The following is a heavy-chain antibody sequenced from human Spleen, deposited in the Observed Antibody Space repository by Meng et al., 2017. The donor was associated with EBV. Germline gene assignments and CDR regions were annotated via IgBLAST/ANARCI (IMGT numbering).Heavy chain of an antibody. D-gene: IGHD2-15*01. CDR1: GYTFTTYQ. CDR3: ATRVAGSDVFDI. CDR2: MNPYSGNT. V-gene: IGHV1-8*02. J-gene: IGHJ3*02. Sequence: QGQLVQSGAEVKRPGASVKISCKASGYTFTTYQIHWVRQAPGEGLEWMGWMNPYSGNTGYAQKFRGRVMMTRNTSISTSFMDLSSLRSDDTAVYYCATRVAGSDVFDIWGQGTLVTVSS.